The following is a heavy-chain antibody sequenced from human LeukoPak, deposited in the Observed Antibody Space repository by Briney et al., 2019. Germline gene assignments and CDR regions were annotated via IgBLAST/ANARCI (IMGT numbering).Heavy chain of an antibody. CDR1: GFSLSTSGMC. CDR2: IDWDDDK. Sequence: GSGPTLVNPTQTLTLTCTFSGFSLSTSGMCVSWIRQPPGKALEWLARIDWDDDKYYSTSLKTRLTISKDTSKNQVVLTMTNMDPVDTATYYCAHRGSRCSGGSCFDWFDPWGQGTLVTVSS. V-gene: IGHV2-70*12. J-gene: IGHJ5*02. D-gene: IGHD2-15*01. CDR3: AHRGSRCSGGSCFDWFDP.